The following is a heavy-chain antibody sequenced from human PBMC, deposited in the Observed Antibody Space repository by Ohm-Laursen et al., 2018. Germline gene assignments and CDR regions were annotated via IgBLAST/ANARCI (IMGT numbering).Heavy chain of an antibody. D-gene: IGHD1-26*01. V-gene: IGHV3-33*01. CDR1: GFTFSTHG. CDR3: ARDRGGSHYVDY. J-gene: IGHJ4*02. CDR2: IWYDGSNK. Sequence: SLRLSCAASGFTFSTHGMHWVRQAPGKGLEWLAVIWYDGSNKYYADSVKGRFTFSRDNSKNTLFLQMNSLRAEDTAIYYCARDRGGSHYVDYWGQGTLVTVSS.